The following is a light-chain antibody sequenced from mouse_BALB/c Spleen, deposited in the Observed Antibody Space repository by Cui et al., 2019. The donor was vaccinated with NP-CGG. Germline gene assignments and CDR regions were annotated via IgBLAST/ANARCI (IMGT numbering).Light chain of an antibody. CDR3: ALWYSNHWV. CDR2: GTN. J-gene: IGLJ1*01. Sequence: QAVLPQESALTTPPGETVTLTCRSSTGAVTTNNYANWVQEKPDHLFTGLIGGTNNRAPGVPARFSGSLIGDKAALTITGAQTEDEAIYFCALWYSNHWVFGGGTKLTVL. CDR1: TGAVTTNNY. V-gene: IGLV1*01.